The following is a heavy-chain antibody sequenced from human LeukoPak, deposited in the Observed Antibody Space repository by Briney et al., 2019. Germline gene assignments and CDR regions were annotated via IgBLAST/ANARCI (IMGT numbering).Heavy chain of an antibody. J-gene: IGHJ4*02. D-gene: IGHD3-9*01. Sequence: PSETLSLTRTVSGGSISSGDYYWSWIRQPPGKGLEWIGYIYYSGSTYYNPSLKSRVTISVDTSKNQFSLRLSSVTAADTAVYYCARFNVLRYFDRRFDYWGQGTLVTVSS. CDR1: GGSISSGDYY. V-gene: IGHV4-30-4*08. CDR2: IYYSGST. CDR3: ARFNVLRYFDRRFDY.